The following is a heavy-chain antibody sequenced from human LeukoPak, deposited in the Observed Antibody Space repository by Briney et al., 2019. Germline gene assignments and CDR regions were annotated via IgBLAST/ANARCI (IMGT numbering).Heavy chain of an antibody. V-gene: IGHV4-4*02. CDR2: IHHSGTT. D-gene: IGHD6-13*01. Sequence: SETLSLTCTVSGGSISSSNWWGWVRQPPGKGLECIGEIHHSGTTNYNPSLKSRVTISVDKSKNEFSLKLNSVTAADTAVYYCARELRQQHPDYWGQGTLVTVSS. CDR3: ARELRQQHPDY. J-gene: IGHJ4*02. CDR1: GGSISSSNW.